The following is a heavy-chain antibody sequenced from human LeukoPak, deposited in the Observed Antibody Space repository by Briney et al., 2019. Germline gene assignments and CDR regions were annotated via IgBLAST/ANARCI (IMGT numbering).Heavy chain of an antibody. V-gene: IGHV3-15*01. D-gene: IGHD1-1*01. CDR2: IKSKAHGGTT. Sequence: NAGGSLRLSCAASGFTFSNAWMHWVRQAPGKGLEWVGRIKSKAHGGTTDYAAPVKGRFTISRDDSKNTLYFQMNSLKTEDTAVYYCWDTNWNGDWDYWGQGTLVTVSS. CDR3: WDTNWNGDWDY. CDR1: GFTFSNAW. J-gene: IGHJ4*02.